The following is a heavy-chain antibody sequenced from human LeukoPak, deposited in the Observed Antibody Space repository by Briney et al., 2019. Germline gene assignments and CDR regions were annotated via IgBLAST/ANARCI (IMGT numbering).Heavy chain of an antibody. V-gene: IGHV3-30*02. CDR1: GFTLSDYG. CDR2: IRSDGDNK. J-gene: IGHJ6*03. D-gene: IGHD3-10*01. CDR3: VKNHGSGSYDYYYYYMDV. Sequence: GGSLRLSCAASGFTLSDYGMHWIRQAPGKGLEWVAFIRSDGDNKYYAESMKGRFTISRDNSENTLYLQVNSLRAEDTAVYYCVKNHGSGSYDYYYYYMDVWGKGTTVTVSS.